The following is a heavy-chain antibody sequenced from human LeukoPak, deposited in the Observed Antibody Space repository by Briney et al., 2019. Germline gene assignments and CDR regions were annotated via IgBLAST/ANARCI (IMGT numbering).Heavy chain of an antibody. CDR2: MNPNSGNT. Sequence: ASVKVSCKASGYILTDYYMHWVRQATGQGLEWMGWMNPNSGNTGYAQKFQGRVTITRNTSISTAYMELSSLRSEDTAVYYCARGGYSSSWYSFGYYYYYMDVWGKGTTVTVSS. V-gene: IGHV1-8*03. CDR3: ARGGYSSSWYSFGYYYYYMDV. J-gene: IGHJ6*03. D-gene: IGHD6-13*01. CDR1: GYILTDYY.